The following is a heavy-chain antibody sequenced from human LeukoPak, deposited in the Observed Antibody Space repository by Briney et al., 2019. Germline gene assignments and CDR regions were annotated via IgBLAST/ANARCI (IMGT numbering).Heavy chain of an antibody. CDR3: ARWDYYDSSGLDAFDI. CDR1: GFTFSSYE. D-gene: IGHD3-22*01. J-gene: IGHJ3*02. Sequence: TGGSLRLSCAASGFTFSSYEMNWVRQAPGKGLEWVSYISSSGSTIYYADSVKGRFTISRDNAKNSLYLQMNSLRAEDTAVYYCARWDYYDSSGLDAFDIWGQGTMVTISS. V-gene: IGHV3-48*03. CDR2: ISSSGSTI.